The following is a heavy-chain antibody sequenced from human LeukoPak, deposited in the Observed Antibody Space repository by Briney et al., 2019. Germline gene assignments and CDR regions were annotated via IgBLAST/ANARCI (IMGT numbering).Heavy chain of an antibody. CDR3: AGALGGCSGGSCPG. J-gene: IGHJ4*02. CDR2: INPNSGGT. CDR1: GYTFTGYY. Sequence: GASVKVSCKASGYTFTGYYMHWVRQAPGQGLEWMGWINPNSGGTNYAQKFQGRVTMTRDTSISTAYMELSRLRSDDTAVYYGAGALGGCSGGSCPGWGQGTLVTVSS. V-gene: IGHV1-2*02. D-gene: IGHD2-15*01.